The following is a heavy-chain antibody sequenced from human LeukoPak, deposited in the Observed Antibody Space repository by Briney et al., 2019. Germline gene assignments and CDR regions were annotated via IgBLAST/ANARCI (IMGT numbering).Heavy chain of an antibody. CDR2: IKRIIDGGTT. CDR1: GFTFSNTW. J-gene: IGHJ3*02. V-gene: IGHV3-15*01. Sequence: GGSLRLSCAASGFTFSNTWMNWVRQAPGKGLEWVGHIKRIIDGGTTDYAAPVKGRFTVSRDDSINTLYLQMSSLKTEDTAVYYCATIKEANDAFDIWGQGTVVTVSS. CDR3: ATIKEANDAFDI.